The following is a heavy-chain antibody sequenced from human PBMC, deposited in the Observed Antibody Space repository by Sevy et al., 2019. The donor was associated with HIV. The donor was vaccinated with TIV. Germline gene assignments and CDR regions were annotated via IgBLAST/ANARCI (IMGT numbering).Heavy chain of an antibody. D-gene: IGHD6-19*01. CDR1: GFNFTNYG. V-gene: IGHV3-23*01. Sequence: GGSLRLSCAASGFNFTNYGMHWVRQAPGKGLEWVSGISNSGANTYYADSVRGRFTVSRDNSKNTVYLQLNSLRAEDTAIYYCAKEWTLLSDWYGEFDYWGQGSLVTVSS. CDR2: ISNSGANT. J-gene: IGHJ4*02. CDR3: AKEWTLLSDWYGEFDY.